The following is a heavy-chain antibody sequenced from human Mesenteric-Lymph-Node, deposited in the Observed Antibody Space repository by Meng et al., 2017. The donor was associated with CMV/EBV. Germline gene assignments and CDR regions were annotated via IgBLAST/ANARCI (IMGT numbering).Heavy chain of an antibody. CDR1: RYTFTGYY. Sequence: ASVKVSCKASRYTFTGYYMHWVRQAPGQGLEWMGWINPNSGGTKYAQKFKGRVTMTTDESTSTAYMELSSLRSEDTAVYYCARDEGWRWSARRVVDAFDIWGQGTMVTVSS. CDR2: INPNSGGT. J-gene: IGHJ3*02. V-gene: IGHV1-2*02. D-gene: IGHD2-15*01. CDR3: ARDEGWRWSARRVVDAFDI.